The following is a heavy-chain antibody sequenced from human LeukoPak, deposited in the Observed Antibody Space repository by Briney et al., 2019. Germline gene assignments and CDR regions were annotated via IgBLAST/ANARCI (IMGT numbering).Heavy chain of an antibody. J-gene: IGHJ6*02. D-gene: IGHD2-21*02. CDR2: ITGSSSYI. Sequence: GGSLRLSCAASGFTFSSHSMNWVRQAPGKGLEWVSSITGSSSYIFYADSVEGRFTISRDNAKNSLYLQMNSLRAEDTAVYYCARDLVVVTGIPGYYYGMDVWGQGTTVTVSS. V-gene: IGHV3-21*01. CDR1: GFTFSSHS. CDR3: ARDLVVVTGIPGYYYGMDV.